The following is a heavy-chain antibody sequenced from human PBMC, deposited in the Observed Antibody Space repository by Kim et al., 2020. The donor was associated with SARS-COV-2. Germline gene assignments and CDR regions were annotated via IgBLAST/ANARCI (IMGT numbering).Heavy chain of an antibody. J-gene: IGHJ4*02. CDR3: ARGPRGNYGDYVDY. Sequence: RKVQGRVTTTRDPSTGTVYMELSSLRSEDTAVYYCARGPRGNYGDYVDYWGQGTLVTVSS. V-gene: IGHV1-46*01. D-gene: IGHD4-17*01.